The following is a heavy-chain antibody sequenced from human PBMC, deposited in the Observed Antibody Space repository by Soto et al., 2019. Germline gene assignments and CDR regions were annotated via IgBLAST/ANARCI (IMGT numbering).Heavy chain of an antibody. J-gene: IGHJ4*02. Sequence: PSETLSLTCTVSGGSVSSGSYYWSWIRQPPGKGLEWIGYIYYSGSTNYNPSLKSRVTISVDTSKNQFSLKLSSVTAADTAVYYCAKVSSSWYAGFFDLWGQGTLVTVYS. CDR1: GGSVSSGSYY. D-gene: IGHD6-13*01. V-gene: IGHV4-61*01. CDR3: AKVSSSWYAGFFDL. CDR2: IYYSGST.